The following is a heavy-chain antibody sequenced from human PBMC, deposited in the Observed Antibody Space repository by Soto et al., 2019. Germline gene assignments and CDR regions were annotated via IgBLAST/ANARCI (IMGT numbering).Heavy chain of an antibody. CDR1: GYSFTSYW. J-gene: IGHJ6*03. D-gene: IGHD6-6*01. V-gene: IGHV5-51*01. Sequence: GESLKISCKGSGYSFTSYWIGWVRQMPGKGLEWMGIIYPGDSDTRYSPSFQGQVTVSADKSIGTAYLQWSSLKASDTAMYYGARLPTGQYSSSPYYYYYYMDVWGKGTTVTVSS. CDR2: IYPGDSDT. CDR3: ARLPTGQYSSSPYYYYYYMDV.